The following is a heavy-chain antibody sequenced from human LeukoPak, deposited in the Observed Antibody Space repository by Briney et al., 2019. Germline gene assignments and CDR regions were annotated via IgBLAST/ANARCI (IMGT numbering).Heavy chain of an antibody. V-gene: IGHV3-23*01. J-gene: IGHJ4*02. CDR3: ARDGPYSSSSGYYFDY. CDR1: GFTFSSYA. CDR2: ISGSGGST. D-gene: IGHD6-6*01. Sequence: PGGSLRLSCAASGFTFSSYAMSWVRQAPGKGLEWVSAISGSGGSTYYADSVKGRFTISRDNSKNTLYLQMNSLRAEDTAVYYCARDGPYSSSSGYYFDYWGQGTLVTVSS.